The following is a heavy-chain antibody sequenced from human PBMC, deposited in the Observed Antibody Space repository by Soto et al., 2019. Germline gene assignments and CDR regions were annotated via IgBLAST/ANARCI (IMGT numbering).Heavy chain of an antibody. Sequence: PGGSLRLSCAASGFTFSSYSMNWVRQAPGKGLEWVSSISSSSSYIYYADSVKGRFTISRDNAKNSLYLQMNSLRAEDTAVYYCAIDSISAAAGNDYWGQGTLVTGSS. CDR3: AIDSISAAAGNDY. CDR2: ISSSSSYI. CDR1: GFTFSSYS. D-gene: IGHD6-13*01. V-gene: IGHV3-21*01. J-gene: IGHJ4*02.